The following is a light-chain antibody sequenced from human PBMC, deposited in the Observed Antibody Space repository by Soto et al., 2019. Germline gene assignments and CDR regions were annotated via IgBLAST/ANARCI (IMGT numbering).Light chain of an antibody. CDR3: QHSYSTLYT. Sequence: DIQMTQPPSSLSASVGDRVTITCRASQSISSYLNWYQQKPGKAPKLLIYAASRLQSGVPSRYSGSGSGTDFTLTISSLQPEDFATYYCQHSYSTLYTFGQGTKPEIK. CDR2: AAS. CDR1: QSISSY. J-gene: IGKJ2*01. V-gene: IGKV1-39*01.